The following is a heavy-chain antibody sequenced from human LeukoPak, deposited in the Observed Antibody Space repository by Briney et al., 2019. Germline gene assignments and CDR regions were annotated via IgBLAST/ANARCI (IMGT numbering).Heavy chain of an antibody. Sequence: PSETLSLTCAVYGGSFSGYYWSWIRQPPGKGLEWIGEINHSGSTNYNPSLKSRVSISVDTSKKQFSLKLSSVTAADTAVYYCARSGATVVARRLDDAFDIWGQRRMVTVSS. CDR3: ARSGATVVARRLDDAFDI. V-gene: IGHV4-34*01. CDR1: GGSFSGYY. D-gene: IGHD4-23*01. J-gene: IGHJ3*02. CDR2: INHSGST.